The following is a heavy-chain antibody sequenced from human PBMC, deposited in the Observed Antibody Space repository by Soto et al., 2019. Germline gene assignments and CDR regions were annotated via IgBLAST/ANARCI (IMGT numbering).Heavy chain of an antibody. J-gene: IGHJ4*02. CDR3: ARDSISWIEDYYFDY. CDR2: IWYDGSNK. V-gene: IGHV3-33*01. Sequence: PVGSLRLSCAASGFTFSSYGMHWVRQSPGKGLEWVAVIWYDGSNKYYADSVKGRFTISRDNTKNTLYLQMNSLRAEDTAVYYCARDSISWIEDYYFDYWGQGTLVTVSS. D-gene: IGHD3-22*01. CDR1: GFTFSSYG.